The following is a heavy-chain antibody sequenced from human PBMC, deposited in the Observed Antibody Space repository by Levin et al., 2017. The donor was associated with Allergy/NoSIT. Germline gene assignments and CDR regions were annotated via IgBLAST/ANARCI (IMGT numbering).Heavy chain of an antibody. CDR2: ISSNGDSP. Sequence: GGSLRLSCSASGFTFSDYTMHWVRQAPGKGLEYVSDISSNGDSPYYADSVKGRFTISRDNSKNTLYLQMSSLRAEDTAVYYCVKDKGVGYGGNSAFFVYWGQGTLVTVSS. CDR1: GFTFSDYT. CDR3: VKDKGVGYGGNSAFFVY. J-gene: IGHJ4*02. D-gene: IGHD4-23*01. V-gene: IGHV3-64D*06.